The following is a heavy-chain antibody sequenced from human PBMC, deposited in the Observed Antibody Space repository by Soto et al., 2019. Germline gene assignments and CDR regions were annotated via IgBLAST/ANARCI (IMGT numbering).Heavy chain of an antibody. CDR1: GFTFGSYA. CDR3: ATPSLSTGGYSSFDS. Sequence: EVQLLESGGGLVQPGGSLRLSCAASGFTFGSYAMSWVRQAPGKGLEWVSLVTYSGANTYYAGSVTGRFTISRDNSRNTLYLQMSSLRVEYTAVYYCATPSLSTGGYSSFDSWGRGTLVTVSS. J-gene: IGHJ4*02. V-gene: IGHV3-23*01. D-gene: IGHD1-26*01. CDR2: VTYSGANT.